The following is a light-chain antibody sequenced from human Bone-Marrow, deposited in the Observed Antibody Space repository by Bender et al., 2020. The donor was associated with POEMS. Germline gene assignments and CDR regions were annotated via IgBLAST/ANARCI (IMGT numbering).Light chain of an antibody. J-gene: IGLJ2*01. Sequence: QSVLTQPPSVSGTPGQRVTISCSGSGSNIGGYPVNWYQQVPGTAPKLLIYSNSQRPAGVPDRFSGSKSGTSASLAISGLQSEDEADYYCSSYAGSNRVIFGGGTQLTVL. CDR2: SNS. V-gene: IGLV1-44*01. CDR1: GSNIGGYP. CDR3: SSYAGSNRVI.